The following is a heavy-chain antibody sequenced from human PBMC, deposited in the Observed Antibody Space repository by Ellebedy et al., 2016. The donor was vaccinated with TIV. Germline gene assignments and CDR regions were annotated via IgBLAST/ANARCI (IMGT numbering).Heavy chain of an antibody. CDR1: GFTFSSGD. V-gene: IGHV3-23*01. D-gene: IGHD6-13*01. CDR2: INARGGNT. J-gene: IGHJ4*02. Sequence: PGGSLRLSCAASGFTFSSGDMSWVPQAPGKGLEWGSTINARGGNTYYADSVKGRFTISRDNSRNTLYLQMNSLRADDTAVYYCARDPPGIAASGPYKWGQGTLVTVSS. CDR3: ARDPPGIAASGPYK.